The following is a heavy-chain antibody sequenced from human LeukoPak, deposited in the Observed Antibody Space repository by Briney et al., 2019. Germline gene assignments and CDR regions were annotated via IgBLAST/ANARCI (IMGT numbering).Heavy chain of an antibody. CDR3: ASRKLGNDY. D-gene: IGHD7-27*01. V-gene: IGHV4-59*02. CDR1: GGSVTDYY. J-gene: IGHJ4*02. Sequence: SSETLSLTCTVSGGSVTDYYWSWIRQSPGKGLECIGYLYYTGTSYNPSLKSRVPLSADTSQNQFSLKLISVTAADQAVYYCASRKLGNDYWSQGTLVTVPS. CDR2: LYYTGT.